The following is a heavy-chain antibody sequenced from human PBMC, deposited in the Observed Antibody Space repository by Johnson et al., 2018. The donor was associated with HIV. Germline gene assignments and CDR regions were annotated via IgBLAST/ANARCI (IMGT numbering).Heavy chain of an antibody. D-gene: IGHD3-22*01. J-gene: IGHJ3*02. CDR1: GFTFSSYA. Sequence: VQLVESGGGVVQPGRSLRLSCATSGFTFSSYAMSWVRQAPGKGLEWVSAISGSGGSTYYADSVKGRFTISRDNSKNTLYLQMNSLRAEDTAVYYCARFDGFITTLRVIGDAFDIWGQGTMVTVSS. CDR2: ISGSGGST. CDR3: ARFDGFITTLRVIGDAFDI. V-gene: IGHV3-23*04.